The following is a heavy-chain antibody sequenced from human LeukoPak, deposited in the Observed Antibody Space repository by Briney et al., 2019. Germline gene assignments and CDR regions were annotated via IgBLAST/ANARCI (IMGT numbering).Heavy chain of an antibody. CDR1: GYTFTGYY. D-gene: IGHD3-3*01. CDR2: INPNSGGT. V-gene: IGHV1-2*02. J-gene: IGHJ4*02. CDR3: ARGGPDDFWSGYLIDY. Sequence: GASVTVSCKASGYTFTGYYMHWVRQAPGRGLEWMGWINPNSGGTNYAQKFQGRVTMTRDTSISTAYMELSRLRSDDTAVYYCARGGPDDFWSGYLIDYWGQGTLVTVSS.